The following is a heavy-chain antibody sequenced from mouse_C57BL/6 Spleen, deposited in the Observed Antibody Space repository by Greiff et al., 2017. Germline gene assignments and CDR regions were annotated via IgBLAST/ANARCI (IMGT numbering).Heavy chain of an antibody. J-gene: IGHJ4*01. CDR1: GYSFTDYN. Sequence: QLQQSGPELVKPGASVKISCKASGYSFTDYNMNWVKQSNGKSLEWIGVINPNYGTTSYNQKFKGKATLTVDQSSSTAYMQLSSLTSEDSAVYYCALDSSGPSYYYAMDYWGQGTSVTVSS. CDR3: ALDSSGPSYYYAMDY. V-gene: IGHV1-39*01. D-gene: IGHD3-2*02. CDR2: INPNYGTT.